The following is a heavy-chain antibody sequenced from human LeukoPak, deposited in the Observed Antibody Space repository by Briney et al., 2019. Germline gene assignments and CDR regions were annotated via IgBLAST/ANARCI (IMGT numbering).Heavy chain of an antibody. CDR3: ARHYYDSSGYYYHDY. CDR2: IWYDGSNK. V-gene: IGHV3-33*01. Sequence: PGGSLRLSCAASGFTFSSYGMHWVRQAPGKGLEWVAVIWYDGSNKYYADSVKGRFTISRDNSKNTLYLQMNSLRAEDTAVYYCARHYYDSSGYYYHDYWGQGTLVTVSS. J-gene: IGHJ4*02. D-gene: IGHD3-22*01. CDR1: GFTFSSYG.